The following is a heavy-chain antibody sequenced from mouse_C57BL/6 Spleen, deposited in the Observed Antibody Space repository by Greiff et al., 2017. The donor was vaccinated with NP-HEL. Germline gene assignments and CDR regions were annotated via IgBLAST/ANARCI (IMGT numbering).Heavy chain of an antibody. Sequence: EVQLVESGPELVKPGASVKISCKASGYSFTDYYMNWVKQSTGQSLEWIGVINPNYGTTSYNQKFKGKATLTVDQSSSTAYMQLNSLTSEDSAVYYCARALRGIFFAYWGQGTLVTVSA. J-gene: IGHJ3*01. V-gene: IGHV1-39*01. CDR3: ARALRGIFFAY. CDR2: INPNYGTT. CDR1: GYSFTDYY. D-gene: IGHD1-1*01.